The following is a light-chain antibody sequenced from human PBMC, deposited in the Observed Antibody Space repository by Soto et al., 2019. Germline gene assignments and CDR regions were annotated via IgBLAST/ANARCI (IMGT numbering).Light chain of an antibody. V-gene: IGKV3-20*01. CDR1: QSVSSTY. Sequence: EIVLTQSPGTLSLSPGERATLSCRASQSVSSTYLAWYQQKPGQAPRLLVYGASSRATGIPDRFSGSASGAHFTLTISRLEPEDFAVYYCQQYDSSPPGYTFGQGTKLEIK. CDR3: QQYDSSPPGYT. J-gene: IGKJ2*01. CDR2: GAS.